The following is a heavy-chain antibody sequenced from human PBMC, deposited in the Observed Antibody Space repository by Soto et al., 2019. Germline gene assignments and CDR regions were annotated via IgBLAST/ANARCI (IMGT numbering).Heavy chain of an antibody. CDR3: ASNRFLEWLNPDPYGMDV. V-gene: IGHV5-51*01. CDR1: GYSFTSCW. CDR2: IYPGDSDT. J-gene: IGHJ6*02. Sequence: GESLKISCKGSGYSFTSCWIGWVRQMPGKGLEWMGIIYPGDSDTRYSPSFQGQVTISADKSISTAYLQWSSLKASDTAMYYCASNRFLEWLNPDPYGMDVWGQGTTVTVSS. D-gene: IGHD3-3*01.